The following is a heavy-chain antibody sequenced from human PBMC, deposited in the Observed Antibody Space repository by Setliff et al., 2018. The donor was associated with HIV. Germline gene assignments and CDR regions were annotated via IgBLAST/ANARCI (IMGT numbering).Heavy chain of an antibody. CDR2: ISIGSGAAI. J-gene: IGHJ4*02. CDR3: AREGITGTTLHPY. CDR1: GFTFRNYN. Sequence: GGSLRLSCAASGFTFRNYNFNWVRQAPGRGLEWVSSISIGSGAAIYYADSVKGRFTISRDNAKNSLYLQMNTLRAEDTAVYYCAREGITGTTLHPYWGQGTLVTVSS. D-gene: IGHD1-7*01. V-gene: IGHV3-48*03.